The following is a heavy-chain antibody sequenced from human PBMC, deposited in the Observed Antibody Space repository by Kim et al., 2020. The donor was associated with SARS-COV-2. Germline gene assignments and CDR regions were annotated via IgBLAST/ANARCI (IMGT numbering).Heavy chain of an antibody. Sequence: SETLSLTCTVSGGSISSGGYYWSWIRQHPGKGLEWIGYIYYSGSTYYNPSLKSRVTISVDTSKNQFSLKLSSVTAADTAVYYCARVVDHYDILTGYQESVAFDIWGQGTMVTVSS. D-gene: IGHD3-9*01. CDR1: GGSISSGGYY. J-gene: IGHJ3*02. CDR3: ARVVDHYDILTGYQESVAFDI. V-gene: IGHV4-31*03. CDR2: IYYSGST.